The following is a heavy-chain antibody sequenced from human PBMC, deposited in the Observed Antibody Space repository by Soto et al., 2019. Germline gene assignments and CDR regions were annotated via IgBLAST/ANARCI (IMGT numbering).Heavy chain of an antibody. CDR1: GFSLSTREVG. CDR2: IYWDDDK. J-gene: IGHJ4*02. D-gene: IGHD3-10*01. Sequence: SGPTLVNPTQTLTLTCAFSGFSLSTREVGVGWIRQPPGKALEWLALIYWDDDKRHRPSLQSRLTIAKDTSKNLVILIMTNMDPEDTATYYCAHRAYYYGSGSYYTHWGQGMLVTVSS. CDR3: AHRAYYYGSGSYYTH. V-gene: IGHV2-5*02.